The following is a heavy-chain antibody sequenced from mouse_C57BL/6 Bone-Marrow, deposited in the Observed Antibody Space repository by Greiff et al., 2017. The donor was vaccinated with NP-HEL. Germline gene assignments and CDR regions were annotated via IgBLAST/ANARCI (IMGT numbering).Heavy chain of an antibody. CDR3: ARNYPNFDY. J-gene: IGHJ2*01. Sequence: QVQLQQSGAELVRPGTSVKVSCKASGYAFTNYLIEWVKQRPGQGLEWIGVINPGSGGTNYNEKFKGKATLTADKSPSTAYMQLSSLTSEDSAVYFCARNYPNFDYWGQGTTLTVSS. CDR1: GYAFTNYL. V-gene: IGHV1-54*01. D-gene: IGHD2-1*01. CDR2: INPGSGGT.